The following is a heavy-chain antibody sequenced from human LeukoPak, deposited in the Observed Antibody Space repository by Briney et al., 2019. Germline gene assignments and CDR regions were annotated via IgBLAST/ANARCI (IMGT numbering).Heavy chain of an antibody. CDR3: AKDRIAAAGH. V-gene: IGHV3-30*02. D-gene: IGHD6-13*01. CDR2: IRYDGSNK. CDR1: GFTLSSFG. J-gene: IGHJ4*02. Sequence: GGSLRLSCAASGFTLSSFGMHWVRRAPGKGLEWVAFIRYDGSNKYYADSVKGRFTISRDNSKNTLYLQMNSLRAEDTAVYYCAKDRIAAAGHWGQGTLVTVSS.